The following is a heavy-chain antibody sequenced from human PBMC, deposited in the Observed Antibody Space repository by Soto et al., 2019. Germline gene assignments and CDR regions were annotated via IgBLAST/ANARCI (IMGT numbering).Heavy chain of an antibody. CDR1: GGSFSGYY. CDR3: ARTSRFDS. J-gene: IGHJ4*02. CDR2: INHSGYT. V-gene: IGHV4-34*01. Sequence: PSETLSLTCAVYGGSFSGYYWGWIRQPPGKGLEWIGEINHSGYTNYNPSLKSRVTISVDTSKSQFSLKLSSVTAADTAVYYCARTSRFDSWGQGTLVTVSS. D-gene: IGHD6-6*01.